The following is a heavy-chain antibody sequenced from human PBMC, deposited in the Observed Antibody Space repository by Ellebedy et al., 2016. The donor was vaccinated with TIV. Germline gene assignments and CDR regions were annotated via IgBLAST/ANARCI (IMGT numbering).Heavy chain of an antibody. Sequence: SETLSLXXTVSGASINTKSSYWGWIRQPPGKGPEWIGSIQSIGNVHYNPSLKSRVTMSVDTSKNQLSLRLSSVTAADTAIYYCARMRSYGFSTPGYWGQGTLVTVSS. CDR3: ARMRSYGFSTPGY. CDR2: IQSIGNV. D-gene: IGHD3-16*01. J-gene: IGHJ4*02. V-gene: IGHV4-39*01. CDR1: GASINTKSSY.